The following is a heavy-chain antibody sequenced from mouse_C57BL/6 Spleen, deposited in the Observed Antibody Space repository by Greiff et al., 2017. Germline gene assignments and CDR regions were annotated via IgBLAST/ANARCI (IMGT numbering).Heavy chain of an antibody. V-gene: IGHV5-17*01. CDR1: GFTFSDSG. D-gene: IGHD2-12*01. J-gene: IGHJ4*01. Sequence: EVPRVESGGGLVKPGGSLKLSCAASGFTFSDSGMPWVRQAPEKGLEWVAYISSGSSTIYYADTVKGRFTISRDKAKNTLFLHMTSLRSEDTAMYYCARAGVTTYYAMDYWGQGTSVTVSS. CDR3: ARAGVTTYYAMDY. CDR2: ISSGSSTI.